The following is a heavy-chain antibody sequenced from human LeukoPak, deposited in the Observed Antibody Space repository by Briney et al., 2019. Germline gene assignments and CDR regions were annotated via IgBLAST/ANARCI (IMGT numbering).Heavy chain of an antibody. CDR2: ISGSGGST. Sequence: GGSLRLSCAASGFTFSSYAMSWVRQAPGERLEGASAISGSGGSTYYEDSVKGRFTISRDNSKNTLYLQMNSLRAEDTAVYYCARARWELLFGMDVWGKGTTVTVSS. V-gene: IGHV3-23*01. J-gene: IGHJ6*03. CDR3: ARARWELLFGMDV. D-gene: IGHD1-26*01. CDR1: GFTFSSYA.